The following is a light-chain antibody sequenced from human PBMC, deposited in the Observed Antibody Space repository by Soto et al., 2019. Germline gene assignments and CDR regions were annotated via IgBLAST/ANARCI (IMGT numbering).Light chain of an antibody. CDR1: QSVAGTY. CDR2: RAS. V-gene: IGKV3-20*01. Sequence: EIVLTQSPGTLSLSPGERATLSCRASQSVAGTYLAWYQQKPRQAPRLLIYRASSRATGIPDRFSGSGSGTDFTLTISRLEPEDFAVFYCQQYGSSPVTFGQGTRLEIK. J-gene: IGKJ5*01. CDR3: QQYGSSPVT.